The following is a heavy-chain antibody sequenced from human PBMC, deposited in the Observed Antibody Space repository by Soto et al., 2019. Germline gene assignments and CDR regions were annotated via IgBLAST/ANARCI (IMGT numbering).Heavy chain of an antibody. Sequence: GGSLRLSCAASGFTFSDFYISWIRQAPGKGLEWISYISSSGSAVYYADSVQGRFTIARDNVKNSLYLQMNSLRAEDTAVYYCAREDGNRLGYWGQGTLVTVSS. CDR3: AREDGNRLGY. D-gene: IGHD3-16*01. V-gene: IGHV3-11*01. CDR2: ISSSGSAV. CDR1: GFTFSDFY. J-gene: IGHJ4*02.